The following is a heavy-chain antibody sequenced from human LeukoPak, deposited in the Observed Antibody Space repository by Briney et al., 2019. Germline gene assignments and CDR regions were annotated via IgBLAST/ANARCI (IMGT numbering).Heavy chain of an antibody. V-gene: IGHV3-23*01. CDR1: GFTFSSYA. D-gene: IGHD3-22*01. J-gene: IGHJ4*02. Sequence: GGSLRLSCAASGFTFSSYAMSWVRQAPGKGLEWVSDISGTGGRTYYADSVKGRFTISRDNSKNTVDLLMNSLRAEDTAIYYCARDVPYYYDSSGYYSPFDCWGQGTLVTVSS. CDR3: ARDVPYYYDSSGYYSPFDC. CDR2: ISGTGGRT.